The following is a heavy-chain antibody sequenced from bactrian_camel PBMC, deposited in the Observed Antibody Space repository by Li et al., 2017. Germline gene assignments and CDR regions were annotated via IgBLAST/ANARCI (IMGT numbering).Heavy chain of an antibody. Sequence: HVQLVESGGGSVQVGGSLTLSCTASGYAYSRYCMGWFRQPPGKEREWVAHIGSDTRTSYSDSVKGRFTISHDSTKNILYLQMNSLKPEDTAMYYCAADRWYCSGGYCFGTAKRCDYWGQGTQVTVS. V-gene: IGHV3S55*01. CDR3: AADRWYCSGGYCFGTAKRCDY. D-gene: IGHD2*01. CDR1: GYAYSRYC. CDR2: IGSDTRT. J-gene: IGHJ4*01.